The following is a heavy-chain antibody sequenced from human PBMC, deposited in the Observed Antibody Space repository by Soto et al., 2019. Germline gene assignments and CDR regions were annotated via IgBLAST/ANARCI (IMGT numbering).Heavy chain of an antibody. J-gene: IGHJ3*02. CDR2: IYHSGST. V-gene: IGHV4-30-2*01. D-gene: IGHD5-12*01. CDR3: AKINSGPDAFNI. CDR1: GGFISSGGYS. Sequence: SEALPLTSAVSGGFISSGGYSASWIRQAPGKGLEWIGYIYHSGSTYYNPSLKSRVTLSVDRSKNHFSLKLRSVAAADTAMYFCAKINSGPDAFNIWGKGTMVP.